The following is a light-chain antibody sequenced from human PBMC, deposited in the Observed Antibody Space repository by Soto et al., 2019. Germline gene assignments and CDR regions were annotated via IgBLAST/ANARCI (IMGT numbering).Light chain of an antibody. V-gene: IGKV1-5*01. CDR1: QSISSW. CDR2: DAS. J-gene: IGKJ1*01. CDR3: QHYNSYSEA. Sequence: DIQITQSPSTLSASVGDRVTITCRASQSISSWLAWYQQKPGKAPKLLIYDASSLESGVPSRVSGSGSGTEFTLTIDSLQPDDFATYYCQHYNSYSEAFGQGTKVDIK.